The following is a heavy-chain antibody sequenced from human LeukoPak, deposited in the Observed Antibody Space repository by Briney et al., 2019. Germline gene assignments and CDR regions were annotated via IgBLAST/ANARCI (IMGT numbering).Heavy chain of an antibody. Sequence: SETLSLTCTVSGYSISSGYYWGWIRQPPGKGLEWVGTIYYSGSTYYNPSLKSRVTISVDTSKNQFSLKLTSVTAADTSVYYCARTPGMVIDAFDIWGQGTMVTVSS. CDR1: GYSISSGYY. D-gene: IGHD3-3*01. CDR2: IYYSGST. CDR3: ARTPGMVIDAFDI. J-gene: IGHJ3*02. V-gene: IGHV4-38-2*02.